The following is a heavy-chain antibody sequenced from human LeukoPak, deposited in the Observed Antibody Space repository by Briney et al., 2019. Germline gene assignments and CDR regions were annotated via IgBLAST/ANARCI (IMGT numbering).Heavy chain of an antibody. Sequence: SETLSLTCTVSGGSISSYYWSWIRQPPGKGPEWIGYIYYSGSTNYNPSLKSRVTISVDTSKNQFSLKLSSVTAADTAVYYCARDRTYYDFWSGYTYYMDVWGKGTTVTVSS. V-gene: IGHV4-59*12. D-gene: IGHD3-3*01. CDR2: IYYSGST. CDR1: GGSISSYY. J-gene: IGHJ6*03. CDR3: ARDRTYYDFWSGYTYYMDV.